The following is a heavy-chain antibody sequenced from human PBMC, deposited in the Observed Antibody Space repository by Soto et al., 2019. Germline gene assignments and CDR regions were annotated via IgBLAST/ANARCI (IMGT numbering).Heavy chain of an antibody. Sequence: GESLKISCKGSGYSFTSYWIGWVRQMPGKGLEWMGIIYPGDSDTRYSPSFQGQVTISADKSISTAYLQWSSLKASDTAMYYCARHPLAYCGGDCYWIDYWGQGTLVTVSS. V-gene: IGHV5-51*01. CDR3: ARHPLAYCGGDCYWIDY. CDR1: GYSFTSYW. D-gene: IGHD2-21*02. CDR2: IYPGDSDT. J-gene: IGHJ4*02.